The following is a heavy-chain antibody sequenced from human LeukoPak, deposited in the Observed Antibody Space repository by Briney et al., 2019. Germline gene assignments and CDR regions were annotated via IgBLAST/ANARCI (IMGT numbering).Heavy chain of an antibody. Sequence: SETLSLTCAVSGGSISSGGYSWSWIRQPPGKGLEWIGYIYHSGSTYYNPSLKSRVTISVDRSKNQFSLKLSSVTAADTAVYYCARSLYHYGSGSPYYFDYWGQGTLVTVSS. D-gene: IGHD3-10*01. CDR3: ARSLYHYGSGSPYYFDY. J-gene: IGHJ4*02. V-gene: IGHV4-30-2*01. CDR1: GGSISSGGYS. CDR2: IYHSGST.